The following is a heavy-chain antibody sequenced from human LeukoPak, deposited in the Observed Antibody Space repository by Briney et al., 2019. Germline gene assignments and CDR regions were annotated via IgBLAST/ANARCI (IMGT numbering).Heavy chain of an antibody. J-gene: IGHJ6*02. Sequence: ASVKVSCKASGGTLSSYGISWVRQAPGQGLEWMGWISAYNGNTNYAQKLQGRVTMTTDTSTGTAYMELRSLRSDDTAVYYCARETCSSTSCYEYYYYGMDVWGQGTTVTVSS. D-gene: IGHD2-2*01. CDR1: GGTLSSYG. CDR3: ARETCSSTSCYEYYYYGMDV. CDR2: ISAYNGNT. V-gene: IGHV1-18*01.